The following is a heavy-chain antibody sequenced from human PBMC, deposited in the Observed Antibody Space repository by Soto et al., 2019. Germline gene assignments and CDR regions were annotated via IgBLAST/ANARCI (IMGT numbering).Heavy chain of an antibody. Sequence: GGSLRLSCAASGFTFSSYAMHWVRQAPGKGLEWVAVISYDGSNKYYADSVKGRFTISRDNSKNTLYLQMNSLRAEDTAVYYCARSPLQPYDYVWGSYRYGGGYFDYWGQGTLVTVSS. CDR1: GFTFSSYA. V-gene: IGHV3-30-3*01. D-gene: IGHD3-16*02. CDR3: ARSPLQPYDYVWGSYRYGGGYFDY. J-gene: IGHJ4*02. CDR2: ISYDGSNK.